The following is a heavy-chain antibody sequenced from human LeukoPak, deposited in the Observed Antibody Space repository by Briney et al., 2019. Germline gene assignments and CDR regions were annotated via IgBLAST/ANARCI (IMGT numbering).Heavy chain of an antibody. CDR2: ISGSGDST. CDR1: GFTFSSYA. CDR3: ARDPDSRNYLDY. D-gene: IGHD3-3*01. V-gene: IGHV3-23*01. J-gene: IGHJ4*02. Sequence: PGGSLRLSCAASGFTFSSYAMSWVRQAPGRGLEWVSTISGSGDSTYSADSVKGRFTISRDNSKNTLYLQMNSLRAEDTAVYYCARDPDSRNYLDYWGQGTLVTVSS.